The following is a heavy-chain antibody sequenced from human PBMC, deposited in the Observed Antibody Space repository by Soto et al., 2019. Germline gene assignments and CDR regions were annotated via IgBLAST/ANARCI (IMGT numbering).Heavy chain of an antibody. CDR1: GGTFSSYA. D-gene: IGHD4-17*01. J-gene: IGHJ4*02. CDR3: AGVTTNLDYFDY. CDR2: IIPIFGTA. Sequence: QVQLVQPGAEVKKPGSSVKVSCKASGGTFSSYAISWVRQAPGQGLEWMGGIIPIFGTANYAQKFQGRVTITADESTSTAYVELSSLRSEDTAVYYCAGVTTNLDYFDYWGQGTLVTVSS. V-gene: IGHV1-69*01.